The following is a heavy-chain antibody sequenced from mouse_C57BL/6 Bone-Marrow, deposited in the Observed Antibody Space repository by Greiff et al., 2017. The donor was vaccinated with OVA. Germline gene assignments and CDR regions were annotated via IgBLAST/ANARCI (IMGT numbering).Heavy chain of an antibody. Sequence: QVQLQQSGPGLVQPSQSLSITCTVSGFSLTSYGVHWVRQSPGKGLEWLGVIWRGGSTDYNAAFMSRLSITKDNSKSPVFYKMNSLQADDTAIYYCAKILYYDYDEWYFDVWGTGTTVTVSS. CDR2: IWRGGST. J-gene: IGHJ1*03. D-gene: IGHD2-4*01. CDR1: GFSLTSYG. CDR3: AKILYYDYDEWYFDV. V-gene: IGHV2-5*01.